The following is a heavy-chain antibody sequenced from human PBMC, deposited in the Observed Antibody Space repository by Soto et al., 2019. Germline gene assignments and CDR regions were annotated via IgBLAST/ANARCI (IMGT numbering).Heavy chain of an antibody. CDR2: IIPILGIA. CDR1: GGTFSSYT. CDR3: ASGEQWLAEYFQH. J-gene: IGHJ1*01. D-gene: IGHD6-19*01. Sequence: QVQLVQSGAEVKKPGSSVKVSCKASGGTFSSYTISWVRQAPGQGLEWMGRIIPILGIANYAQKFQGRVTITANKSTRTADMELSSLRSEDTAVYYCASGEQWLAEYFQHWGQGTLVTVSS. V-gene: IGHV1-69*02.